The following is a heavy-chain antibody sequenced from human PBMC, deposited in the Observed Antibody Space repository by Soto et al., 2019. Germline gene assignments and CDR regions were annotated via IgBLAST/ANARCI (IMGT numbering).Heavy chain of an antibody. V-gene: IGHV3-74*01. D-gene: IGHD3-22*01. J-gene: IGHJ4*02. CDR1: GFTFDGYW. Sequence: EVQLVESGGGLVQPGGSLRLSCTASGFTFDGYWMHWVRQGPGKGLVWVSRINGVGKTRDYADSVKGRFTISRDNAKKTLFLQKNSLRADNTAFYYSTRGGYSYDSSGAVDSWGLGTLVTVSS. CDR3: TRGGYSYDSSGAVDS. CDR2: INGVGKTR.